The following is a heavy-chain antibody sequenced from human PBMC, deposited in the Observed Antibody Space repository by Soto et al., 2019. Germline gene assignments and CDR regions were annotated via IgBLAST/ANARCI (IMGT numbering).Heavy chain of an antibody. CDR1: GFLFRNYW. CDR2: IKEDGSDK. V-gene: IGHV3-7*01. CDR3: ATTLTTSAEYFQY. D-gene: IGHD3-16*01. J-gene: IGHJ1*01. Sequence: DVQLVESGGGLVQPGGSLRLSCGPSGFLFRNYWMSWVRQFPGKGLEWVAHIKEDGSDKYYGDSVKGRFIISRDNAKNSLFLQMNSLRAEDTAVYYCATTLTTSAEYFQYWGQGTLVTVSS.